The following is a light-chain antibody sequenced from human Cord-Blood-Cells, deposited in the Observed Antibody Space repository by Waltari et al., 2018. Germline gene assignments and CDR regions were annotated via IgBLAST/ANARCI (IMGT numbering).Light chain of an antibody. CDR3: QQRSNWPPVYT. J-gene: IGKJ2*01. CDR2: DAS. CDR1: QSVSSY. V-gene: IGKV3-11*01. Sequence: EIVLTQSPATLSLSPGERATLSCRASQSVSSYLAWYQQKPGQAPRLLIYDASNRATGIPARFSGSGSGTDFTLTISSREPEDFAVDDCQQRSNWPPVYTFGQGTKLEIK.